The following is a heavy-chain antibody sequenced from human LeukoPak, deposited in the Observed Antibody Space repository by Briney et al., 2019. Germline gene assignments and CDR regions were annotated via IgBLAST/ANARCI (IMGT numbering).Heavy chain of an antibody. J-gene: IGHJ4*02. CDR2: ISGTGGTT. CDR3: AKRPYYYDSSGPILFDF. Sequence: GGSLRLSCAASGFTFSSYAMSWVRQAPGKGLECVSTISGTGGTTYYADSVKGRFTISRDNSKNTLYLQMSSLRAEDPAVFYCAKRPYYYDSSGPILFDFWGQGTLVTVSS. V-gene: IGHV3-23*01. D-gene: IGHD3-22*01. CDR1: GFTFSSYA.